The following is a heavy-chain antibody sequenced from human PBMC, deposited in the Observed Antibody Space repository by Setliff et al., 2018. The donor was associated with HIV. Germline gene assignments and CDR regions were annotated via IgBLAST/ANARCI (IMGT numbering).Heavy chain of an antibody. CDR1: GYDFTTNW. D-gene: IGHD6-13*01. Sequence: GESLTISCKTSGYDFTTNWVGWVRQMPGKGLEWMGIIRPADSDTRVNPSFQGHVTISADKSISTTYLQWSSLRASDTAMYYCARVFSAGWFDSWGHGTLVTVSS. CDR2: IRPADSDT. J-gene: IGHJ5*01. CDR3: ARVFSAGWFDS. V-gene: IGHV5-51*01.